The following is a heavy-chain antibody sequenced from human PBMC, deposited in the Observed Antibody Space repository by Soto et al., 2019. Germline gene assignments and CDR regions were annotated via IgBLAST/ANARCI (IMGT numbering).Heavy chain of an antibody. CDR3: ATPIAARRIGIDY. CDR1: GFTFSSYA. V-gene: IGHV3-23*01. J-gene: IGHJ4*02. CDR2: ISGSGGST. Sequence: EVQLLESGGGLVQPGGSLRLSCAASGFTFSSYAMSWVRQAPGKGLEWVSAISGSGGSTYYADSVKGRFTISRDNSKNPLYLQMNSLRAEDTAVYYCATPIAARRIGIDYWGQGTLVTVSS. D-gene: IGHD6-6*01.